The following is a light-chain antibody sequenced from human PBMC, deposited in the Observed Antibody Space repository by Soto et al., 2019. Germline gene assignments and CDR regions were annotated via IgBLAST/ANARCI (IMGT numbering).Light chain of an antibody. J-gene: IGKJ1*01. CDR3: QQYDTSPRT. CDR1: QNLSSGY. V-gene: IGKV3-20*01. Sequence: IELTQSPGTLSLSPGERATLSCRASQNLSSGYLAWYQQKPGQAPRILIYAASSRATGIPDRFSGSGSGTDFSLTISRLEPEDFAVYYCQQYDTSPRTFGQGTKVDIK. CDR2: AAS.